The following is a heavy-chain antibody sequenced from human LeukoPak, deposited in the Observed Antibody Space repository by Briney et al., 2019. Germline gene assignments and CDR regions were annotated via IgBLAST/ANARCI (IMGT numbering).Heavy chain of an antibody. CDR3: AREVAARGYYYYGMDV. V-gene: IGHV1-8*01. CDR2: MNPNSGNT. D-gene: IGHD3-10*01. Sequence: GASVKVSCKASGYTFTSYDINWVRQATGQGLEWMGWMNPNSGNTGYAQKFQGRVTMTRNTSIITAYMELSSLRSEDTAVYYCAREVAARGYYYYGMDVWGQGTTVTVSS. CDR1: GYTFTSYD. J-gene: IGHJ6*02.